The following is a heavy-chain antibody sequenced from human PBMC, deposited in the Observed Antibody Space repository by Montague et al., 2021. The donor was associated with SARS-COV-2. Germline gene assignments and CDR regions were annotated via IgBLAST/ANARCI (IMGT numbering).Heavy chain of an antibody. J-gene: IGHJ4*02. V-gene: IGHV4-4*02. Sequence: SETLSLTCAVSGGSISSSNWWSCVRQPPGKGLEWIGEIYHSGSTNHNPSLKSRVTISVDKSKNQFSLKLSSVTAADTAVYYCAVTYYYGSGFDYWGQGTLVTVSS. CDR1: GGSISSSNW. CDR3: AVTYYYGSGFDY. CDR2: IYHSGST. D-gene: IGHD3-10*01.